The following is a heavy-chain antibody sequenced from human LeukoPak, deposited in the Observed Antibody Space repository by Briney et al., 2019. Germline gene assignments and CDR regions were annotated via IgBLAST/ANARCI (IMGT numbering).Heavy chain of an antibody. CDR3: AKMGVVAARPGTFDY. D-gene: IGHD6-6*01. Sequence: GGSLRLSCAASGFTFSSYAMSWVRQAPGKGLAWVSAIGGSGNNTYYADSVKGRFTISRDNSKNTLCLQMNSLRAEDTAIYYCAKMGVVAARPGTFDYWGQGTLVTVSS. J-gene: IGHJ4*02. CDR2: IGGSGNNT. V-gene: IGHV3-23*01. CDR1: GFTFSSYA.